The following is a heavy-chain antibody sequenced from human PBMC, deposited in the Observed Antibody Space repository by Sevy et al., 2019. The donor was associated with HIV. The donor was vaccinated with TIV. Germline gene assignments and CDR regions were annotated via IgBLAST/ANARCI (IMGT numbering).Heavy chain of an antibody. CDR1: SASFSAYY. CDR3: ARDDLVVGGGSNWFDP. V-gene: IGHV4-4*07. CDR2: DSTSGST. Sequence: SETLSLTCTVPSASFSAYYWSWIRQPAGKGLEWIGRDSTSGSTNYNPSLKSRVTMSLDTSKNHFSLKLSSVTAADTAIYYCARDDLVVGGGSNWFDPWGQGALVTVSS. D-gene: IGHD3-10*01. J-gene: IGHJ5*02.